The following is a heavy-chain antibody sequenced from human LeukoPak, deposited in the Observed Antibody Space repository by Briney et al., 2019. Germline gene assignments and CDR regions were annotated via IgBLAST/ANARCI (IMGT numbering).Heavy chain of an antibody. CDR3: ARLERSGKSSSLHY. J-gene: IGHJ4*02. Sequence: PSETLSLTCSVSGDSISSSGYYWGWIRQPPGKGLEWIGSLHLGETTSYNPSLRGRVTISVDTSKNQFSPKLTSVTAPDTAVYYCARLERSGKSSSLHYWGQGILVTVSS. V-gene: IGHV4-39*01. D-gene: IGHD6-6*01. CDR1: GDSISSSGYY. CDR2: LHLGETT.